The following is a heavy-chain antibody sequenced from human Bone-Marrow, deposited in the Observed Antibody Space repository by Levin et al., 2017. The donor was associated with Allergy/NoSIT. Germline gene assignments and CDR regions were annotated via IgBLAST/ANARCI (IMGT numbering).Heavy chain of an antibody. D-gene: IGHD3-3*01. V-gene: IGHV4-31*03. J-gene: IGHJ4*02. CDR3: ARVLLEWLGVDY. Sequence: PSETLSLTCTVSGGSISSGGYYWSWIRQHPGKGLEWIGYIYYSGSTYYNPSLKSRVTISVDTSKNQFSLKLSSVTAADTAVYYCARVLLEWLGVDYWGQGTLVTVSS. CDR2: IYYSGST. CDR1: GGSISSGGYY.